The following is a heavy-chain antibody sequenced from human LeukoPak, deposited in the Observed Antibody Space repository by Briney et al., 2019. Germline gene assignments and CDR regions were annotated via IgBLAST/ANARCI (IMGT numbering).Heavy chain of an antibody. CDR1: GYSISSGYY. CDR3: ARVPKRGSSWYRWFDP. CDR2: IYHSGST. Sequence: TSETLSLTCTVSGYSISSGYYWGWIRQPPGKGLEWIGSIYHSGSTYYNPSLKSRVTISVDTSKNHFSPKLSSVTAADTAVYYCARVPKRGSSWYRWFDPWGQGTLVTVSS. J-gene: IGHJ5*02. V-gene: IGHV4-38-2*02. D-gene: IGHD6-13*01.